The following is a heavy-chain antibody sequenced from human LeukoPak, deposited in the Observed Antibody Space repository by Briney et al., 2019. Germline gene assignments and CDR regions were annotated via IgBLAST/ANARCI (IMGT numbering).Heavy chain of an antibody. CDR3: ARSFDFPNWFDP. CDR2: LYSDGST. J-gene: IGHJ5*02. Sequence: GGSLRLSCAASGFTVSRNYMSWVRQAPGKGLEWVSALYSDGSTYYADSVKGRFTISRDNSKNTLYLQMNSLRAEDTAVYYCARSFDFPNWFDPWGQGTLVTVSS. CDR1: GFTVSRNY. D-gene: IGHD3-9*01. V-gene: IGHV3-53*01.